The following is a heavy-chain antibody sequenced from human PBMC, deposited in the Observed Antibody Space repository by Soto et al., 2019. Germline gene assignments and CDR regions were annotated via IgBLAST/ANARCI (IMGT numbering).Heavy chain of an antibody. V-gene: IGHV3-30-3*01. J-gene: IGHJ4*02. CDR2: ISYDGSNK. CDR1: GFTFSSYA. Sequence: GGSLRLSCAASGFTFSSYAMHWVRQAPGKGLEWVAVISYDGSNKYYADSVKGRFTISRDNSKNTLYLQMNSLRAEDTAVYYCARSIIAARPYYDYWGQRTLVTVSS. CDR3: ARSIIAARPYYDY. D-gene: IGHD6-6*01.